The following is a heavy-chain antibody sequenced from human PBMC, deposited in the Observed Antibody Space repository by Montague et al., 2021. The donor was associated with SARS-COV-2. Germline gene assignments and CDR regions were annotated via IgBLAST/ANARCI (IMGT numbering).Heavy chain of an antibody. J-gene: IGHJ3*02. CDR1: GGSISSYY. V-gene: IGHV4-59*01. CDR3: ARGSGWMGNAFDI. CDR2: IYYSGST. Sequence: SETLSLTCTVSGGSISSYYWSWIRQPPGKGLEWIGYIYYSGSTNXXHSLKSRVTISVDTSKNQFSLKLGSVTAADTAVYYCARGSGWMGNAFDIWGQGTMVTVSS. D-gene: IGHD6-19*01.